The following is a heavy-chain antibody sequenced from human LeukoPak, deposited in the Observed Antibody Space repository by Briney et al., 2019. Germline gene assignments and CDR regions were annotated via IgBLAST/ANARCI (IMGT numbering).Heavy chain of an antibody. Sequence: SETLSLTCTVSGDSISTSSYYWGWIRQPPGKGLEWIGSIYYSGSTYYNPSLKSRVTISVDTSKNQFSLKLSSVTAADTAVYYCARARIGAYCGGDCYPYYFDYWGQGTLVTVSS. CDR2: IYYSGST. CDR3: ARARIGAYCGGDCYPYYFDY. V-gene: IGHV4-39*07. J-gene: IGHJ4*02. D-gene: IGHD2-21*02. CDR1: GDSISTSSYY.